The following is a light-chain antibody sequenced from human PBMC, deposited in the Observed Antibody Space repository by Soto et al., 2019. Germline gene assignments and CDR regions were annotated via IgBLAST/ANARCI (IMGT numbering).Light chain of an antibody. CDR3: AAWNDGLSGFV. Sequence: QSVLTQPPSTSRTPVQRVTISCSGSSSDIGSNAVYWYQQLPGTAPKLLIYRNNQRPSGVPDRFSGTKSGTSASLAISGLRSEDEADYYCAAWNDGLSGFVFGTGTKVTVL. CDR2: RNN. V-gene: IGLV1-47*01. J-gene: IGLJ1*01. CDR1: SSDIGSNA.